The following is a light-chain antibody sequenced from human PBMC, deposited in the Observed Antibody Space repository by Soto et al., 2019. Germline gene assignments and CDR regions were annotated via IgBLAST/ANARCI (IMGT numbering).Light chain of an antibody. Sequence: EIVFTRSPCNLRLPTRERATLSCRASQSVSSSYLAWYQQKPGQPPRLLIYGASSRATGIPDRFSGSGSGTDFTLTISRLEPEDFAVYYCQQYDKSVWTFGQGTKVDIK. CDR1: QSVSSSY. V-gene: IGKV3-20*01. J-gene: IGKJ1*01. CDR2: GAS. CDR3: QQYDKSVWT.